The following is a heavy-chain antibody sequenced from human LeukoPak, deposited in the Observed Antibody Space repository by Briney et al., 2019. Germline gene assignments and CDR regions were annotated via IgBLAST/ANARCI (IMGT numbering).Heavy chain of an antibody. CDR2: ISHDGSND. CDR3: ARETPEYD. Sequence: GGSLRLSCVASGFTFRSFGMHWARQAPGQGLEWLAVISHDGSNDYYADSVKGRFTISRDNAKNSLYLQMNSLRDEDTAVYYCARETPEYDWGQGTLVTVSS. D-gene: IGHD1-14*01. V-gene: IGHV3-30*03. J-gene: IGHJ4*02. CDR1: GFTFRSFG.